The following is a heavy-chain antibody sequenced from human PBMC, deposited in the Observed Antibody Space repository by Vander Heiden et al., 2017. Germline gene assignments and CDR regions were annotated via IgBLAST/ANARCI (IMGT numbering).Heavy chain of an antibody. J-gene: IGHJ4*02. Sequence: QVHLVQSGAEVMQPGASVTVSCKTSGYTLTSYYMDWMRQAPGQGLEWMGIMNPGGGSTTYAQKFQGRVTMTRDTSTSTVYMELSGLRSEDKSVYYCARGNGVVSNGWFHFDYWGQGTLVTVSS. D-gene: IGHD6-19*01. CDR2: MNPGGGST. CDR1: GYTLTSYY. V-gene: IGHV1-46*01. CDR3: ARGNGVVSNGWFHFDY.